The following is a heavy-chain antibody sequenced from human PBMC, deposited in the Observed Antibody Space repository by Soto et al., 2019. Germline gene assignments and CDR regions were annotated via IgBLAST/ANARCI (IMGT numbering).Heavy chain of an antibody. CDR3: AKKSVEGDWFDP. D-gene: IGHD2-21*01. J-gene: IGHJ5*02. V-gene: IGHV1-2*02. Sequence: GASVKVSCKTSGYTFTDYYMHWVRQAPGQGLEWMGWINPDSGGTNYAQKFQGRVTMTRDTSISTAYMELSRLRSDDTAVYYCAKKSVEGDWFDPWGQGTLVT. CDR2: INPDSGGT. CDR1: GYTFTDYY.